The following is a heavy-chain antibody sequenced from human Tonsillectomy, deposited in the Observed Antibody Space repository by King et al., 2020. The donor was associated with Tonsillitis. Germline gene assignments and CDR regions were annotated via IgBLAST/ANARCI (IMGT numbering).Heavy chain of an antibody. CDR1: GGSISSSSYY. D-gene: IGHD3-22*01. J-gene: IGHJ2*01. CDR3: ARSQDTSGYYFAHFDV. Sequence: QLQESGPGLVKPSETLSLTCTVSGGSISSSSYYWGWIRQPPGKGLEWIGTISYRGNTYYSSSLESRVTISVDTSKNQLSLKLRSVTAADTSVYYCARSQDTSGYYFAHFDVGGRGALVTVPS. CDR2: ISYRGNT. V-gene: IGHV4-39*01.